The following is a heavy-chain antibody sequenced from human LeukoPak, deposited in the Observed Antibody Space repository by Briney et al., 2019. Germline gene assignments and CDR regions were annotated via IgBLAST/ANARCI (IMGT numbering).Heavy chain of an antibody. CDR1: GYTFSGYY. V-gene: IGHV1-2*02. D-gene: IGHD2-15*01. CDR2: INPNGGGT. J-gene: IGHJ5*02. CDR3: ARWVGYSNWFDP. Sequence: ASVRVSCKASGYTFSGYYMFWVRQPPGQGLEWMGWINPNGGGTNYAQKFQGRVTMSRDTSISTAYMELSRLTSDDTAVYYCARWVGYSNWFDPWGQGTLVTVSS.